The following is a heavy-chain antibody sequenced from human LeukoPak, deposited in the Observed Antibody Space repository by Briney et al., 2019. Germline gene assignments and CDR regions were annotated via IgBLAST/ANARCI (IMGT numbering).Heavy chain of an antibody. Sequence: GGSLRLSCTASGFTFSNYAITWVRQAPGKGLEGVSAISGIGETTYYADSVKGRFTISRDNSKNTLYLQMNSLRAEDTAVYYCAKDQGLFLVGWFDPWGQGTLVTVSS. CDR2: ISGIGETT. J-gene: IGHJ5*02. CDR3: AKDQGLFLVGWFDP. CDR1: GFTFSNYA. V-gene: IGHV3-23*01. D-gene: IGHD3-3*01.